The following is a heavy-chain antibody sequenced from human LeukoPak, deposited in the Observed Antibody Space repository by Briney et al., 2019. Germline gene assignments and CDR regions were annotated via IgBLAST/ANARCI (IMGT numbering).Heavy chain of an antibody. Sequence: PGGSLRLSCAASGFTFSSYAMSWVRQAPGKGLEWVSAISGSGGSTYYAHSVKGRFAISRANSKNTLYLQMKSLRAEAPAVFYLGRVANIVVADWGQGTLVTVSS. J-gene: IGHJ4*02. CDR2: ISGSGGST. CDR3: GRVANIVVAD. CDR1: GFTFSSYA. V-gene: IGHV3-23*01. D-gene: IGHD2-2*01.